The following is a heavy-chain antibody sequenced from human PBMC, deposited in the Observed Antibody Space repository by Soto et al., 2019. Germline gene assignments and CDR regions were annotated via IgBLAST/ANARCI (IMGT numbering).Heavy chain of an antibody. V-gene: IGHV1-69*13. J-gene: IGHJ3*02. CDR3: ARGEVPAASGIHSGWAFDI. Sequence: ASVKVSFKASGGTFSSYAISWVRQAPGRGLEWMGGIIPIFGTANYAQKFQGRVTITADESTSTAYMELSRLRAEDTALYYCARGEVPAASGIHSGWAFDIWGQGTMVTVSS. D-gene: IGHD6-13*01. CDR2: IIPIFGTA. CDR1: GGTFSSYA.